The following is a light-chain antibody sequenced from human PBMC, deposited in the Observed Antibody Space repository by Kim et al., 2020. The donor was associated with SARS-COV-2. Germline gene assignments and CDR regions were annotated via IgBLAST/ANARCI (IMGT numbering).Light chain of an antibody. Sequence: PGQRVTISCSGSSSNIGSNTVNWYQQLPGTAPKLLIYSNNQRPSGVPDRFSGSKSGTSASLAISGLQSEDEADYYCAAWDDTSWVFGGGTKLTVL. J-gene: IGLJ3*02. CDR1: SSNIGSNT. CDR3: AAWDDTSWV. V-gene: IGLV1-44*01. CDR2: SNN.